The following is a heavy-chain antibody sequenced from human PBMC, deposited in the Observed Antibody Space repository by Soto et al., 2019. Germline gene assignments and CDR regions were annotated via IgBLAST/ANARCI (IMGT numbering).Heavy chain of an antibody. CDR3: ARGRAAKWELPLSDY. J-gene: IGHJ4*02. CDR1: GGSISSSNW. D-gene: IGHD1-26*01. CDR2: IYHSGST. Sequence: SETLSLTCAVSGGSISSSNWWSWVRQPPGKGLEWIGEIYHSGSTNYNPSLKSRVTISVDKSKNQFSLKLNSLTAADTAVYYCARGRAAKWELPLSDYWGQGTLVTVSS. V-gene: IGHV4-4*02.